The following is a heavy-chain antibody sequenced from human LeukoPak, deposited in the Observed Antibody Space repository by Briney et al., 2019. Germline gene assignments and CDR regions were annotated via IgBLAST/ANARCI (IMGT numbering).Heavy chain of an antibody. CDR3: ARNRPAGYDYGFELHY. V-gene: IGHV3-23*01. Sequence: TGGSLRLSCAASGFTFSSYGMSWVRQAPGKGLEWVSAISRSGGSTFYADSVKGRFTLSRDNSQNTLFLQMNSLRAEDTAVYYCARNRPAGYDYGFELHYWGQGTLVTVSS. J-gene: IGHJ4*02. CDR1: GFTFSSYG. D-gene: IGHD4/OR15-4a*01. CDR2: ISRSGGST.